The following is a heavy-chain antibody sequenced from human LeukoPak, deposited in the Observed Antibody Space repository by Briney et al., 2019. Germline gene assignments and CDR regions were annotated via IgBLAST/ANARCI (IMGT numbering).Heavy chain of an antibody. Sequence: SETLSLTCTVSGGSISSSSYYWGWIRQPPGKGLEWIGSIYYSGSTYYNPSLKSRGTISVDASRNQFSLKLSSVTAADTAVYYCATLLRKGLIPRGSFWGQGTLVTVSS. D-gene: IGHD2-21*01. CDR2: IYYSGST. V-gene: IGHV4-39*07. J-gene: IGHJ4*02. CDR1: GGSISSSSYY. CDR3: ATLLRKGLIPRGSF.